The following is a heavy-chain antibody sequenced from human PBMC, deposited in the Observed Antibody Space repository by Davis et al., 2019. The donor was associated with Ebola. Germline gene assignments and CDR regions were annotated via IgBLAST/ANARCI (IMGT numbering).Heavy chain of an antibody. J-gene: IGHJ4*02. CDR1: GFTFSNYA. CDR3: AKDEVRVDPTGVLPAAIGLGDY. V-gene: IGHV3-30*18. Sequence: PGGSLRLSCVASGFTFSNYAIHWVRQAPGKGLEWVAVISHDGSTKYYADSVKGRFTISRDNSKDTLYLQMYSLRAEDTAVYYCAKDEVRVDPTGVLPAAIGLGDYWGQGALVTVSS. D-gene: IGHD2-2*01. CDR2: ISHDGSTK.